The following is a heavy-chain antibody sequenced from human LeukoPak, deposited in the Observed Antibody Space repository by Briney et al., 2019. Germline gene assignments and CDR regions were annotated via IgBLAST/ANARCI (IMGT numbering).Heavy chain of an antibody. V-gene: IGHV7-4-1*02. CDR3: ARSKKAMAARPIDY. Sequence: ASVKVSCKASGYTFTSYAMNWVRQAPGQGLEWMGWINTNTGNPTYAQGFTGRFVFSLDTSVSTAYLQISSLKAEDTAVYHCARSKKAMAARPIDYWGQGTLVTVSS. D-gene: IGHD6-6*01. J-gene: IGHJ4*02. CDR1: GYTFTSYA. CDR2: INTNTGNP.